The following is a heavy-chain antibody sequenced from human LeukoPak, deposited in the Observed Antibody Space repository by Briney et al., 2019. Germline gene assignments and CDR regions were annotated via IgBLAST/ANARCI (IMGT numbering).Heavy chain of an antibody. V-gene: IGHV4-59*01. CDR3: ARQGGYRRDRGVDY. CDR2: IYYSGST. Sequence: SETLSLTCTVSGGSISSYYWSWIRQPPGKGLEWIGYIYYSGSTNYNPSLKSRVTISVDTSKNQFSLKLSSVTAADTAVYYCARQGGYRRDRGVDYWGQGTLVTVSS. D-gene: IGHD5-18*01. CDR1: GGSISSYY. J-gene: IGHJ4*02.